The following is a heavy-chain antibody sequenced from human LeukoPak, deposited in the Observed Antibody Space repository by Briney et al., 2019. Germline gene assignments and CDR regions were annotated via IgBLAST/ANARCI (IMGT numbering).Heavy chain of an antibody. CDR2: ISGSGGST. Sequence: GGSLRLSXAASGFTFSSYAMSWVRQAPGKGLEWVSAISGSGGSTYYADSVKGRFTVSRDDSKDTLYLQMNSLRAEDTAVYYCAKEGCTSATCYANCWGQGTLVTVSS. J-gene: IGHJ4*02. D-gene: IGHD2-2*01. CDR3: AKEGCTSATCYANC. V-gene: IGHV3-23*01. CDR1: GFTFSSYA.